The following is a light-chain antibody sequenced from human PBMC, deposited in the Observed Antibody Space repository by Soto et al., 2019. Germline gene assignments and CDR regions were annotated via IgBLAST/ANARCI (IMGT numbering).Light chain of an antibody. V-gene: IGKV3-20*01. J-gene: IGKJ1*01. Sequence: IVFTQSPGTLSLSPGERVTLSCRASQSVSSNHLAWYQQKPGQAPRLLIYGASSRATGIPDRFSGSGSGTDFTLTISRLEPEDFAVYYCQQYGSSRPTFGQGTKVDI. CDR3: QQYGSSRPT. CDR2: GAS. CDR1: QSVSSNH.